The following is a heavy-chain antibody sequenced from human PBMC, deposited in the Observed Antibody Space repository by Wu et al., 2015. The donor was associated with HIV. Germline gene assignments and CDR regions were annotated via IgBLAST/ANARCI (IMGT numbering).Heavy chain of an antibody. D-gene: IGHD5-12*01. CDR2: INPSGGST. Sequence: QVQLVQSGAEVKKPGASVKVSCKASGYTFTSYYMHWVRQAPGQGLEWMGIINPSGGSTSYAQKFQGRVTMTRDTSTSTVYMELSSLRSEDTAVYYCARAHGYSGYYVPGAFDIWGQGTMVTVSS. CDR1: GYTFTSYY. J-gene: IGHJ3*02. CDR3: ARAHGYSGYYVPGAFDI. V-gene: IGHV1-46*03.